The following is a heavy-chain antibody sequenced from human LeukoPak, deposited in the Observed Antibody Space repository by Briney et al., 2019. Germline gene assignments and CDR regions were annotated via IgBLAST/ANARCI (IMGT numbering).Heavy chain of an antibody. D-gene: IGHD5-12*01. CDR2: ISYDGSNK. CDR3: ARGARYEIFYYFDY. J-gene: IGHJ4*02. V-gene: IGHV3-30*12. Sequence: AGRSLRLSCAASGFTFSSYGMHWVRQAPGKGLEWVAVISYDGSNKYYADSVKGRFTISRDNSKNTLYLQMNSLRAEDTAVYYCARGARYEIFYYFDYWGQGTLVTVSS. CDR1: GFTFSSYG.